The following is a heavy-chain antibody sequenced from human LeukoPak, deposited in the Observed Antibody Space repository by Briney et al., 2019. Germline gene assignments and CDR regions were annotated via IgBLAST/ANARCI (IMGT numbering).Heavy chain of an antibody. Sequence: GGALRLSCAASGFTFSNAWMNWVRQAPGKGLEWVCRIKSKTDGGTTDYAAPVKGRFTISRDDSKNTLYLQMNSLKTEDTAVYYCTTLMYYDFWSGTDDYWGQGTLVTVSS. CDR1: GFTFSNAW. D-gene: IGHD3-3*01. CDR3: TTLMYYDFWSGTDDY. CDR2: IKSKTDGGTT. V-gene: IGHV3-15*07. J-gene: IGHJ4*02.